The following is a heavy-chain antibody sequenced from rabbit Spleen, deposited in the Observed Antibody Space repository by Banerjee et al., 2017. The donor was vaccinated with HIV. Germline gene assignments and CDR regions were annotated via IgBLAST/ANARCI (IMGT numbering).Heavy chain of an antibody. J-gene: IGHJ3*01. CDR2: IYDDSSGST. CDR3: ARYDSTTYYPDL. V-gene: IGHV1S40*01. Sequence: QSLEESGGDLVKPEGSLTLTCTASGFSFSSSYYMCWVRQAPGKGLEYIACIYDDSSGSTMYASWAKGRFTISKTSSTTVTLEMTSLTAADTATYFCARYDSTTYYPDLWGQGTLVTVS. CDR1: GFSFSSSYY. D-gene: IGHD7-1*01.